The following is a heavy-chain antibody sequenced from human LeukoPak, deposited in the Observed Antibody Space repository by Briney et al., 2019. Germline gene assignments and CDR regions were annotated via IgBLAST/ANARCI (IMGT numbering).Heavy chain of an antibody. D-gene: IGHD5-18*01. CDR3: AREPRLHWFDP. CDR2: IYYSGST. J-gene: IGHJ5*02. V-gene: IGHV4-59*01. CDR1: GSSISSYY. Sequence: SETLSLTCTVSGSSISSYYWSWIRQPPGKGLEWIGYIYYSGSTNYNPSLKSRVNISVDTSKNKSSLKLSSVTAADTAVYYCAREPRLHWFDPWGQGTLVTVSS.